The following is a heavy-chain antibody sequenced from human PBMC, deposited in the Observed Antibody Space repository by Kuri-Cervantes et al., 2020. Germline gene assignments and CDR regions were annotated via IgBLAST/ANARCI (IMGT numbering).Heavy chain of an antibody. CDR2: ISAYNGNT. CDR1: GGTFSSYA. Sequence: ASVKVSCKASGGTFSSYAISWVRQAPGQGLEWMGGISAYNGNTNYAQKLQGRVTMTTDTSTSTAYMELRSLRSDDTAVYYCAREQTTGYFDYWGQGTLVTVSS. D-gene: IGHD4-11*01. CDR3: AREQTTGYFDY. V-gene: IGHV1-18*01. J-gene: IGHJ4*02.